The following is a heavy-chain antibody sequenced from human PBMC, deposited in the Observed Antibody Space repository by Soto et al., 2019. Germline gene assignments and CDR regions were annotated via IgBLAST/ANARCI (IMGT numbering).Heavy chain of an antibody. J-gene: IGHJ4*02. Sequence: PSETLSLTCTVSGGSISSGGYYWSWIRQHPGKGLEWIGYIYYSGSTYYNPSLKSRVTISVDTSKNQFSLKLSSVTAADTAAYYCARVGFRFGELFLSYFDYWGQGTLVTVSS. D-gene: IGHD3-10*01. V-gene: IGHV4-31*03. CDR1: GGSISSGGYY. CDR2: IYYSGST. CDR3: ARVGFRFGELFLSYFDY.